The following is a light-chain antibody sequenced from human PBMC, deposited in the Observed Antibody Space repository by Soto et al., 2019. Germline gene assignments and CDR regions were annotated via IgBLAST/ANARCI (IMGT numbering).Light chain of an antibody. CDR3: AAYAGNNNYV. CDR2: EGN. Sequence: QSALTQPPSASGSSEQSVTISCTGTSRDVGAYNFVSWYQQHPGQAPKLVIYEGNKRPSGVPDRFSGSKSGNTASLTVSGLQADDEADYYCAAYAGNNNYVFGFGTKVTVL. J-gene: IGLJ1*01. CDR1: SRDVGAYNF. V-gene: IGLV2-8*01.